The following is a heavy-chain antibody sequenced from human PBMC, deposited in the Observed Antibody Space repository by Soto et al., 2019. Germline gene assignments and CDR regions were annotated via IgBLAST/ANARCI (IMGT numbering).Heavy chain of an antibody. CDR2: ISAYNGNT. D-gene: IGHD3-9*01. V-gene: IGHV1-18*04. CDR1: GYTFTSYG. J-gene: IGHJ4*02. Sequence: ASVKVSCKASGYTFTSYGISWVRQAPGQGLEWMGWISAYNGNTNYAQKLQGRVTMTTDTSTSTAYMELRSLRSDDTAVYYCARSSDYDILPGYYNSLDYWGQGNLVTLSS. CDR3: ARSSDYDILPGYYNSLDY.